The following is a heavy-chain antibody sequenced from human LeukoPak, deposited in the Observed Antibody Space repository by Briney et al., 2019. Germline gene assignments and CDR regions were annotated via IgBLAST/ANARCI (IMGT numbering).Heavy chain of an antibody. CDR2: ISGSGGST. D-gene: IGHD3-10*01. V-gene: IGHV3-23*01. Sequence: GGSLRLSCAASGFTFSSYAMSWVGQAPGKGLEWVSTISGSGGSTYYADSVKGRFTISRDNSKNTLYLQMNSLRAEDAAVYYCAKYYGSGSYRYYYYAMDVWGQGTTVTVSS. CDR1: GFTFSSYA. J-gene: IGHJ6*02. CDR3: AKYYGSGSYRYYYYAMDV.